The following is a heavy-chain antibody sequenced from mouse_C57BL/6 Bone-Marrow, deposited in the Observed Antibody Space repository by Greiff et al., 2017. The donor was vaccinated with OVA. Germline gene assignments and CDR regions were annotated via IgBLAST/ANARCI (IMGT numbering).Heavy chain of an antibody. CDR2: IDPENGDT. D-gene: IGHD1-1*01. J-gene: IGHJ2*01. Sequence: EVKLVESGAELVRPGASVKLSCTASGFNIKDDYMHWVKQRPEQGLEWIGWIDPENGDTEYASKFQGKATITADTSSNTAYLQLSSLTSEDTAVYYCTTLVAPYYFDYWGQGTTLTVSS. CDR1: GFNIKDDY. V-gene: IGHV14-4*01. CDR3: TTLVAPYYFDY.